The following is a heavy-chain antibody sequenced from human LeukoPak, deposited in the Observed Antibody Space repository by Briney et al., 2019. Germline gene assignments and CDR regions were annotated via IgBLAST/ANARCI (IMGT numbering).Heavy chain of an antibody. CDR2: IYYSVST. CDR1: GGSISSYY. CDR3: ATDRQLLAFDI. D-gene: IGHD5-24*01. V-gene: IGHV4-59*01. J-gene: IGHJ3*02. Sequence: SETLSLTCTVSGGSISSYYWSWIRQPAGKGLEWIGYIYYSVSTNYNPSLKSRVTISVDTSKNQFSLKLSSVTPADTAVYYCATDRQLLAFDIWGQGTMVPVSS.